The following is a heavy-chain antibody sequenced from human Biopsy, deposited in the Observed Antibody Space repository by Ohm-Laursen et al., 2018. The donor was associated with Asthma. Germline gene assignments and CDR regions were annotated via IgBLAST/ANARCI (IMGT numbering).Heavy chain of an antibody. CDR3: ARTYYDFLTGQVKDVFGV. CDR1: GYNFISFA. V-gene: IGHV1-3*04. J-gene: IGHJ3*01. CDR2: VNTGNGDT. Sequence: AASVKVSCNASGYNFISFAIHWVRQAPGQRLEWMGWVNTGNGDTKYSQKFRGRVTITRDTSASTAYMELRSLRSEDTATYYCARTYYDFLTGQVKDVFGVWGQGTMVTVSS. D-gene: IGHD3-9*01.